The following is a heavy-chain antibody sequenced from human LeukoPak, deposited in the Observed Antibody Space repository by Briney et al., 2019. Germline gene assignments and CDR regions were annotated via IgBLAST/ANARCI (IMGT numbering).Heavy chain of an antibody. D-gene: IGHD2/OR15-2a*01. CDR1: DVSLSGFF. CDR2: ILHRGSS. V-gene: IGHV4-34*01. CDR3: ARGVKEVGRFYFYMDV. J-gene: IGHJ6*03. Sequence: PSETLSLTCGVSDVSLSGFFWTWIRQPPGKGLEWIGEILHRGSSYYNPSLKSRVSLSVDTSRNQVSLNLTSVTAADTAVYYCARGVKEVGRFYFYMDVWGHGTAVIVSS.